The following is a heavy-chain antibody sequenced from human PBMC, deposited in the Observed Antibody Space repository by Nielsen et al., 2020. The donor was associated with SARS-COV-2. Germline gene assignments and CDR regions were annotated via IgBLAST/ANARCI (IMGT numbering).Heavy chain of an antibody. V-gene: IGHV4-59*01. D-gene: IGHD2-2*01. Sequence: SETLSLTCTVSGGSISSYYWSWIRQPPGKGLEWIGYIYYSGSTNYNPSLKSRVTISVDTSKNQFSLKLSSVTAADTAVYYCARVNGGGGEGVVVPAAIQYYYYYYMDVWGKGTTVTVSS. J-gene: IGHJ6*03. CDR2: IYYSGST. CDR1: GGSISSYY. CDR3: ARVNGGGGEGVVVPAAIQYYYYYYMDV.